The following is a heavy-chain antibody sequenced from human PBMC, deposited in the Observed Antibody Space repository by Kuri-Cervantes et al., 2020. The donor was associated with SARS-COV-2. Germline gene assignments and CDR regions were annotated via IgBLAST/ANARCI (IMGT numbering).Heavy chain of an antibody. CDR2: INPNSGGT. CDR1: GYTFTDYY. V-gene: IGHV1-2*04. D-gene: IGHD3-16*01. CDR3: ARGGGAGGLMVVLGWRGAGLLDF. Sequence: ASVKVSCKASGYTFTDYYIYWVRQAPGRGLEWMGWINPNSGGTNYAQKFQGWVTMTRDTSLTKGYMELTRLTSDDTAVYYCARGGGAGGLMVVLGWRGAGLLDFWGQGTLVTVSS. J-gene: IGHJ4*02.